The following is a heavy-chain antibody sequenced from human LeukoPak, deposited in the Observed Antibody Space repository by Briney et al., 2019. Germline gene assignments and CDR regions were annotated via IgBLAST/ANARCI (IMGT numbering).Heavy chain of an antibody. V-gene: IGHV4-34*01. Sequence: SETLSLTCAVYGGSFSGYYWSWIRQPPGKGLEWIGEINHSGSTNYNPSLKSRVTMSVDTSKNQFSLKLSSVTAADTAVYYCARGGGIVVVPAAPFDYWGQGTLVTVSS. J-gene: IGHJ4*02. CDR2: INHSGST. D-gene: IGHD2-2*01. CDR1: GGSFSGYY. CDR3: ARGGGIVVVPAAPFDY.